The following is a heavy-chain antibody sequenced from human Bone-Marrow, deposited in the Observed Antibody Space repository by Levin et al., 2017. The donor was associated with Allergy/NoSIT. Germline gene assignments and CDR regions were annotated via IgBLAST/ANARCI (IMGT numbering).Heavy chain of an antibody. CDR2: IDPSDSYT. Sequence: GESLKISCKGSGYSFTSYWISWVRQMPGKGLEWMGRIDPSDSYTNYSPSFQGHVTISADKSISTAYLQWSSLKASDTAMYYCARQGDYGDQAYYYYYYMDVWGKGTTVTVSS. CDR1: GYSFTSYW. CDR3: ARQGDYGDQAYYYYYYMDV. V-gene: IGHV5-10-1*01. D-gene: IGHD4-17*01. J-gene: IGHJ6*03.